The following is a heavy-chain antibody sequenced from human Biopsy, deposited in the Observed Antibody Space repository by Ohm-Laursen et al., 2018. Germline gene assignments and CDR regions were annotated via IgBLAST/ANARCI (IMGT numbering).Heavy chain of an antibody. CDR3: VNATASYDSRGYYYDF. CDR1: VFTFQDYA. D-gene: IGHD3-22*01. Sequence: SLRLSFAASVFTFQDYAMHWVRQVPGKGLEWVSGISWSSAHINYADTVKGRFTIPRENAKKSQYLQMNSLRAEEAELYYCVNATASYDSRGYYYDFWGQGTLVTVSS. J-gene: IGHJ4*02. CDR2: ISWSSAHI. V-gene: IGHV3-9*01.